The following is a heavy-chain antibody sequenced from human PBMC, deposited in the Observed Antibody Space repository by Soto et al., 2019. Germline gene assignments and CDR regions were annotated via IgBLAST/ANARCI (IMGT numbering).Heavy chain of an antibody. CDR3: AMADDGDDDY. CDR1: GYTFATST. J-gene: IGHJ4*02. Sequence: QLPLVQSGPEAKKPGASVKVSCKASGYTFATSTISWLRQAPGQGPEWMGWIKAYRGNTNNAQKLKGRLTMTTDTSTSTAYMELMSLTNDDTAIYSCAMADDGDDDYWGQGTLVNVSS. D-gene: IGHD4-17*01. CDR2: IKAYRGNT. V-gene: IGHV1-18*01.